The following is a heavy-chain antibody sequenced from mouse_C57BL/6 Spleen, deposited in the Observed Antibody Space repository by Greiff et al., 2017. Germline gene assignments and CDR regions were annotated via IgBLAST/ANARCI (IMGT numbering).Heavy chain of an antibody. D-gene: IGHD2-2*01. V-gene: IGHV1-52*01. CDR1: GYTFTSYW. J-gene: IGHJ4*01. Sequence: QVQLQQPGAELVKPGSSVKLSCKASGYTFTSYWMHWVKQRPIQGLEWIGNIDPSDSETHYNQKFKDKATLTVDKSSSTAYMQLSSLTSEDSAVYYCARSDYGYDRYAMDYWGQGTSVTVSS. CDR2: IDPSDSET. CDR3: ARSDYGYDRYAMDY.